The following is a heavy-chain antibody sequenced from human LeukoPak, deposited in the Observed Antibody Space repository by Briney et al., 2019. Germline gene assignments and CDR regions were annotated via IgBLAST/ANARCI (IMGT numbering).Heavy chain of an antibody. CDR1: GITLSNYG. CDR3: AKRGVVIRVILVGFHKAAYYFDS. Sequence: GGSLRLSCEVSGITLSNYGMSWFRQAPGKGLEWVAGISDSGGSTNYADSVKGRFTISRDNPKNTLYLQMNNLRAEDTAVYFCAKRGVVIRVILVGFHKAAYYFDSWGQGALVTVSS. CDR2: ISDSGGST. D-gene: IGHD3-22*01. V-gene: IGHV3-23*01. J-gene: IGHJ4*02.